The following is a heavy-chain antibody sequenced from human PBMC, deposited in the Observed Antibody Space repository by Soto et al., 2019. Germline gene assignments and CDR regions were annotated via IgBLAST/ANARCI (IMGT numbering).Heavy chain of an antibody. CDR2: IYYSGST. CDR1: GGSISSSSYF. J-gene: IGHJ4*02. D-gene: IGHD6-13*01. CDR3: AALSWAEGY. Sequence: PSETLSRTCTVSGGSISSSSYFWGWILQPPGKGLDWIGSIYYSGSTYYNPSLKSRVTISVDTSKNQFSLKLSSVTAADTAVYYCAALSWAEGYWGQGTLVTVSP. V-gene: IGHV4-39*01.